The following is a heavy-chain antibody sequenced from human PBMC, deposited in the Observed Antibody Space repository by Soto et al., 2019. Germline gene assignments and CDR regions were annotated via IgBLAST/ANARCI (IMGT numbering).Heavy chain of an antibody. Sequence: SETLSLTCTVSGDSIRSSSYWGWIRQPPGKGLEWIGSFFIFGNTFYTPSFEGRVAISAEPPNNHLSLRLSFVTAADTVVFYFGRQPGHCGSTTCFGYYSVDVWGKGTTVTVSS. CDR1: GDSIRSSSY. CDR3: GRQPGHCGSTTCFGYYSVDV. D-gene: IGHD2-2*01. CDR2: FFIFGNT. J-gene: IGHJ6*04. V-gene: IGHV4-39*01.